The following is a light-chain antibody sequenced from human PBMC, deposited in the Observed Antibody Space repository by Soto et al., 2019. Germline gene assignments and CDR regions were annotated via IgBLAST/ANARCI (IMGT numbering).Light chain of an antibody. CDR2: DIS. CDR3: LVSYSGIAV. CDR1: TGAVTSGHY. J-gene: IGLJ2*01. V-gene: IGLV7-46*01. Sequence: QAVVTQEHSLTVSPGGTVTLTCGSSTGAVTSGHYPYWFQQKPGQAPRTLIYDISNKHSWTPARFSGSLLGGKAALTLSGAQPEDEADYYCLVSYSGIAVFGGGTKLTVL.